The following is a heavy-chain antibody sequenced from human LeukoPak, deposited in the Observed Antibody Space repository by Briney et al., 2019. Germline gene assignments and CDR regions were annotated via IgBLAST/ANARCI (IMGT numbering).Heavy chain of an antibody. CDR3: AKVARVRGYFDY. J-gene: IGHJ4*02. CDR2: ISNDGSDK. CDR1: GFALSNYG. Sequence: PGRSLTLSCAASGFALSNYGIYWVRQAPGKGLEWVALISNDGSDKNFADSVKGRFTISRDNSQNTVYLHMSSLRAEDTAVYYCAKVARVRGYFDYWGQGTLVTVSS. D-gene: IGHD3-10*01. V-gene: IGHV3-30*18.